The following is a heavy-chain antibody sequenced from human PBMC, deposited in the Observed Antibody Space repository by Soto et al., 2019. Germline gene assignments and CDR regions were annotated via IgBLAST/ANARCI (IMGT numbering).Heavy chain of an antibody. CDR2: ISSSSSYI. Sequence: GGSLRLSCAASGFTFSSYSMNWVRQAPGKGLEWVSSISSSSSYIYYADSVKGRFTISRDNAKNSLYLQMNSLRAEDTAVYYCARVLSPGPFDIWGQGTMVTVSS. J-gene: IGHJ3*02. V-gene: IGHV3-21*01. CDR3: ARVLSPGPFDI. CDR1: GFTFSSYS.